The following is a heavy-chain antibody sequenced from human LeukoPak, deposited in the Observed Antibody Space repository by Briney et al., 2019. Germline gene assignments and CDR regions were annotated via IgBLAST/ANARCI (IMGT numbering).Heavy chain of an antibody. CDR1: GGSISSYY. D-gene: IGHD3-3*01. CDR3: ARDDIVFLEWLRGWFDP. V-gene: IGHV4-4*07. CDR2: IYTSGST. Sequence: SETLSLTCTVSGGSISSYYWSWIRQPAGKGLEWIGRIYTSGSTNYNPSLKSRVTISVDKSKNQFSLKLSSVTAADTAVYYCARDDIVFLEWLRGWFDPWGQGTLVTVSS. J-gene: IGHJ5*02.